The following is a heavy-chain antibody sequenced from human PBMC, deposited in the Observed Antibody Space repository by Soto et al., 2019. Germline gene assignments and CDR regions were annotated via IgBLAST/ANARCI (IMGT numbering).Heavy chain of an antibody. J-gene: IGHJ6*02. Sequence: GGSLRLSCAASGFTFSSYAMSWVRQAPGKGLEWVSAISGSGGSTYYADSVKGRFTISRDNSKNTLYLQMNSLRAEDTAVYYCAKERDSVPYYDFWSGYYTDYYYGMDVWGQGTTVTVSS. CDR2: ISGSGGST. CDR3: AKERDSVPYYDFWSGYYTDYYYGMDV. V-gene: IGHV3-23*01. CDR1: GFTFSSYA. D-gene: IGHD3-3*01.